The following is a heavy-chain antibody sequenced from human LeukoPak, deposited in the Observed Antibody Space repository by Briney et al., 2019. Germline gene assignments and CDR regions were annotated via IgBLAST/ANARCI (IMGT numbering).Heavy chain of an antibody. V-gene: IGHV7-4-1*02. CDR2: INTNTGNP. J-gene: IGHJ4*02. D-gene: IGHD3-9*01. Sequence: GASVKVSCKASGYTFTSYAMNWVRQAPGQGLEWMGWINTNTGNPTYAQGFTGRFVFSLDTSVSTAYLQISSLKAEDTAVYYCARESQPQYYDILTGYERSCFDYWGQGTLVTVSS. CDR3: ARESQPQYYDILTGYERSCFDY. CDR1: GYTFTSYA.